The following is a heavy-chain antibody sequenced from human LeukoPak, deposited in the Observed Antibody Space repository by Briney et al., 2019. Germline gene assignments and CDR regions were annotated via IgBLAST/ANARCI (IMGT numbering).Heavy chain of an antibody. CDR2: ISRSGSTM. D-gene: IGHD3-22*01. Sequence: GGSLRLSCAASGFTLSAYSMNWVRQAPGKGLEWVSYISRSGSTMYYADSVKGRFTISRDNAKNSLYLQMNSLRDEDTAVYYCARGRATYYYDSSGSFDYWGQGTLVTVSS. V-gene: IGHV3-48*02. CDR3: ARGRATYYYDSSGSFDY. CDR1: GFTLSAYS. J-gene: IGHJ4*02.